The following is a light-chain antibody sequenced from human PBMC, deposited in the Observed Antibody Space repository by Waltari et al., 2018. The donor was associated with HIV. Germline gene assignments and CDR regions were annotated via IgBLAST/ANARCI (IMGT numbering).Light chain of an antibody. Sequence: QSALTQPASVSGSPGQSITISSTGTTRDVGGYNYVSSYQQHPGQDPKLLIYDVSNRPSGVSNRFSGSKSGNTASLTISGLQAEDEADYYCSSYTSSSTLGVVFGGGTKLTVL. CDR2: DVS. V-gene: IGLV2-14*03. CDR1: TRDVGGYNY. CDR3: SSYTSSSTLGVV. J-gene: IGLJ2*01.